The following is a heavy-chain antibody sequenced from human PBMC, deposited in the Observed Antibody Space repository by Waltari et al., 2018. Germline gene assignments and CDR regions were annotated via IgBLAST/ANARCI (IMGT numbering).Heavy chain of an antibody. J-gene: IGHJ4*02. Sequence: QVQLVQSGAEVKKPGASVKITCKASGYTFTAYYMHWVRQAPGQGIEWMGWVNPKSGSTRFAQKFEGRVTMTSDTSIKTAYMELRTLRSDDTAVYYCAREGGGSTWFDYWGQGTLVTVSS. CDR1: GYTFTAYY. V-gene: IGHV1-2*02. D-gene: IGHD6-13*01. CDR3: AREGGGSTWFDY. CDR2: VNPKSGST.